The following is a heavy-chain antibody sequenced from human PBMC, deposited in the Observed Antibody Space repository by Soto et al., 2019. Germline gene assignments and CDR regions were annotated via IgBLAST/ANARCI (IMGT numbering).Heavy chain of an antibody. CDR2: IYHSGST. V-gene: IGHV4-38-2*01. Sequence: PSETLSLTCAVSGYSISSGYYWGWIRQPPGKGLEWIGSIYHSGSTYYNPSLKSRVTISVDTSKNQFSLKLSSVTAADTAVYYCARVKRGEQATWGQGTLVTVSS. D-gene: IGHD3-16*01. CDR3: ARVKRGEQAT. J-gene: IGHJ5*02. CDR1: GYSISSGYY.